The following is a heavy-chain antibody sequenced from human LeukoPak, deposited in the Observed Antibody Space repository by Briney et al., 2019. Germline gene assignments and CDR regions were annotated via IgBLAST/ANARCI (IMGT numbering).Heavy chain of an antibody. CDR3: ARRRYDDSGYDYQGSFFFDY. V-gene: IGHV4-39*02. CDR1: GGSITSSGYY. Sequence: SETLSLTCTVSGGSITSSGYYWGWIRQPPGRGLEWIGTIYNSGSTYYNPSLRSRVSISVDTSKNHFSLNLDSVTAADTAVYYCARRRYDDSGYDYQGSFFFDYWGQGTLVTVSS. CDR2: IYNSGST. J-gene: IGHJ4*02. D-gene: IGHD3-22*01.